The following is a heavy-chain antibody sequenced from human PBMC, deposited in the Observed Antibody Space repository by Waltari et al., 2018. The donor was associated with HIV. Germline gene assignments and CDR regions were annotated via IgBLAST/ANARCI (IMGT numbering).Heavy chain of an antibody. J-gene: IGHJ4*02. Sequence: EVQLVETGGRSVHPGESLRLSCVASGINFRTYWMHWVRQATGKGLEWVSLIKVRASDTIYADSVKGRFTISRDDTRNTVYLQMTSLRAEDTALYYCTSLTTRGGYYDLWGQGTLVTVSS. V-gene: IGHV3-74*01. CDR1: GINFRTYW. CDR3: TSLTTRGGYYDL. CDR2: IKVRASDT. D-gene: IGHD3-9*01.